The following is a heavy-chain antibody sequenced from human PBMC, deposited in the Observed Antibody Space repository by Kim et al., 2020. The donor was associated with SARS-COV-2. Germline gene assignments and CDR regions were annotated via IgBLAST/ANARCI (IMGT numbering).Heavy chain of an antibody. Sequence: GGSLRLSCAASGFTFSDYYMSWIRQAPGKGLEWVSYISSSGSTIYYADSVKGRFTISRDNAKNSLYLQMNSLRAEDTAVYYCARDTDTGDSPKEWELQKYYYYYYMDVWGKGTTVTVSS. V-gene: IGHV3-11*01. D-gene: IGHD1-26*01. CDR3: ARDTDTGDSPKEWELQKYYYYYYMDV. J-gene: IGHJ6*03. CDR1: GFTFSDYY. CDR2: ISSSGSTI.